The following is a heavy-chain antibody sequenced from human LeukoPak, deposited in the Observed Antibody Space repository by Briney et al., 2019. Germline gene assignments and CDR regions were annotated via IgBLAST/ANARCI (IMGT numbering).Heavy chain of an antibody. CDR2: IYYSGST. V-gene: IGHV4-59*11. Sequence: SETLSLTCTVSGGSISSHYWSWIRQPPGKGLEWIGYIYYSGSTNYNPSLKSRVTISVDTSKNQFSLKPSSVTAADTAVYYCAGCSSTSCPHWGQGTLVTVSS. CDR3: AGCSSTSCPH. CDR1: GGSISSHY. D-gene: IGHD2-2*01. J-gene: IGHJ4*02.